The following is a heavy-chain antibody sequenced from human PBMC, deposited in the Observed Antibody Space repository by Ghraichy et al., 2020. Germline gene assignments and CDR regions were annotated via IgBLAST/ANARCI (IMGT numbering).Heavy chain of an antibody. J-gene: IGHJ4*02. V-gene: IGHV4-39*01. D-gene: IGHD6-19*01. CDR1: GGSISSSSYY. Sequence: SETLSLTCTVSGGSISSSSYYWGWIRQPPGKGLEWIGSIYYSGSTYYNPSLKSRVTISVDTSKNQFSLKLSSVTAADTAVYYCASLNIAVAVGFDYWGQGTLVTVSS. CDR2: IYYSGST. CDR3: ASLNIAVAVGFDY.